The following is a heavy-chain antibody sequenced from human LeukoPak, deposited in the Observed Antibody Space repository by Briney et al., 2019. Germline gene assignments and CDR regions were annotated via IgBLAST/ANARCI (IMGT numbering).Heavy chain of an antibody. CDR3: TRVPKDGYNWGY. J-gene: IGHJ4*02. CDR1: GFTFSSYE. CDR2: ISSSGSTI. D-gene: IGHD5-24*01. Sequence: GGSLRLSCAASGFTFSSYEMNWVRQAPGKGLEWVSYISSSGSTIYYADSVKGRFTISRDNAKNSLYLQMNSLRDEDTAVYYCTRVPKDGYNWGYWGQGTLVTVSS. V-gene: IGHV3-48*03.